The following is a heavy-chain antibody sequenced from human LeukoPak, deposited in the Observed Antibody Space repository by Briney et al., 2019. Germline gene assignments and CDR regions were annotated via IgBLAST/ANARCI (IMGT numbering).Heavy chain of an antibody. J-gene: IGHJ6*03. CDR3: ARAPYYDFWSGIGYMDV. Sequence: SETLSLTCTVSGGSISSSSYYWGWIRQPPGKGLEWIGSIYYSGSTYYNPSLKSRVTISVDTSKNQFSLKLSSVTAADTAVYYCARAPYYDFWSGIGYMDVWGKGTTVTVSS. CDR1: GGSISSSSYY. D-gene: IGHD3-3*01. V-gene: IGHV4-39*07. CDR2: IYYSGST.